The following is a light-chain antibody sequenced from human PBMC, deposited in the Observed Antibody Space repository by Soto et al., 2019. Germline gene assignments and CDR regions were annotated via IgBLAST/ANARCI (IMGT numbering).Light chain of an antibody. CDR2: AVS. CDR1: QTVIRY. V-gene: IGKV1-39*01. CDR3: QQSYSTLFT. J-gene: IGKJ3*01. Sequence: IQMTQFPSSLSASVGDRVTNTCRAGQTVIRYLNWYQQKPGRAPNLLIYAVSNLQSGVPSRFSGSGSGTEFTLTISDLQPEDFATYYCQQSYSTLFTFGPGTKVDIK.